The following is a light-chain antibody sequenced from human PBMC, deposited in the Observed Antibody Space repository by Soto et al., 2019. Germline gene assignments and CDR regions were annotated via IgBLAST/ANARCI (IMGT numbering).Light chain of an antibody. Sequence: EIVLTQSPATLSLSPGERATLSCRASQSVSSYLAWYQQKPGQAPRLLIYDASNRATGIPARFSGSGSGTDFTRTISSLEPEDFAVYYCQQSSNWPPLTFGGGTKVEIK. V-gene: IGKV3-11*01. J-gene: IGKJ4*01. CDR1: QSVSSY. CDR2: DAS. CDR3: QQSSNWPPLT.